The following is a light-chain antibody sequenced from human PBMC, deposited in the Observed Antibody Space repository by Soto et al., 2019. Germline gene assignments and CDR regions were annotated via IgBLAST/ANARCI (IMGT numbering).Light chain of an antibody. CDR1: QSISSW. Sequence: DIQMTQSPSTLSASVGDRVTITCRASQSISSWLAWYQQKPGKAPKLLIYRASNLETGVPSTFSGSGSGTEFTLTISSLQPDDFATYYCQHYISYSGTFGQGTKVEIK. J-gene: IGKJ1*01. V-gene: IGKV1-5*03. CDR3: QHYISYSGT. CDR2: RAS.